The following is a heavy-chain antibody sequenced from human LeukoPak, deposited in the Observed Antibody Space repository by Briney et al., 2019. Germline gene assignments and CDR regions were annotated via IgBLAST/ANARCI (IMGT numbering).Heavy chain of an antibody. Sequence: SETLSLTCTVSGGSISSYYWSWIRQPPGKGLEWIGYISYSGSTNYKSSLKSRVTISVDTSKNQFSLKLSSVTAADTAVYYCARVLRPYGSGSTIDYWGQGTPVTVSS. CDR1: GGSISSYY. D-gene: IGHD3-10*01. CDR2: ISYSGST. V-gene: IGHV4-59*12. CDR3: ARVLRPYGSGSTIDY. J-gene: IGHJ4*02.